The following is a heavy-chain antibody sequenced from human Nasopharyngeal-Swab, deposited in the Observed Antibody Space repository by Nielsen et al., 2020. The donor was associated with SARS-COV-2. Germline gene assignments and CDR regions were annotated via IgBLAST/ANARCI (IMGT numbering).Heavy chain of an antibody. Sequence: GESLKISCKGSGYSFTSYWIGWVRQMPGKGLEWMGIIYPGASDTRYSPSFQGQVTISADKSISTAYLQWSSLKASDTAMYYCARRYCSGGSCYGINWFDPWGQGTLVTVSS. CDR3: ARRYCSGGSCYGINWFDP. D-gene: IGHD2-15*01. V-gene: IGHV5-51*01. CDR1: GYSFTSYW. CDR2: IYPGASDT. J-gene: IGHJ5*02.